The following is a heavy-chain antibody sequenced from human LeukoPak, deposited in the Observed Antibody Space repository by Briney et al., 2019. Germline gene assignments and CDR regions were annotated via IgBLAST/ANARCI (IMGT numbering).Heavy chain of an antibody. Sequence: SETLSLTCTVSGGSISSYYWSWIRQPPGKGLEWIGYIHYSGSTNYNPSLKSRVTISVDTSKNQFSLKLSSVTAADTAVYYCARDHSSGYYYADAFDIWGQGTMVTVSS. J-gene: IGHJ3*02. D-gene: IGHD3-22*01. CDR1: GGSISSYY. CDR2: IHYSGST. V-gene: IGHV4-59*01. CDR3: ARDHSSGYYYADAFDI.